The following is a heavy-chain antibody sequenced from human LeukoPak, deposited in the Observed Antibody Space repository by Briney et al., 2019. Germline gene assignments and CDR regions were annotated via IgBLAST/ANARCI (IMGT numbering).Heavy chain of an antibody. J-gene: IGHJ6*03. CDR2: ISDSGGST. CDR1: GFTFNTYG. V-gene: IGHV3-23*01. CDR3: ARERYSSGWYGRDYYYYMDV. Sequence: GGSLRLSCAASGFTFNTYGMSWVRQAPGKGLEWVSGISDSGGSTYYADSVKDRFTISRDNAKNSLYLQMNSLRAEDTALYYCARERYSSGWYGRDYYYYMDVWGKGTTVTVSS. D-gene: IGHD6-19*01.